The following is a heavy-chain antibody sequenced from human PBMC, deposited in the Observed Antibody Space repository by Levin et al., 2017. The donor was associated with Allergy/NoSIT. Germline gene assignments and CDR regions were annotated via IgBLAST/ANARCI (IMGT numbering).Heavy chain of an antibody. V-gene: IGHV3-30*18. CDR3: AKPSTEVVVAASFDWYFDL. CDR1: GFTFSSYG. Sequence: QAGGSLRLSCAASGFTFSSYGMHWVRQAPGKGLEWVAVISYDGSNKYYADSVKGRFTISRDNSKNTLYLQMNSLRAEDTAVYYCAKPSTEVVVAASFDWYFDLWGRGTLVTVSS. J-gene: IGHJ2*01. D-gene: IGHD2-15*01. CDR2: ISYDGSNK.